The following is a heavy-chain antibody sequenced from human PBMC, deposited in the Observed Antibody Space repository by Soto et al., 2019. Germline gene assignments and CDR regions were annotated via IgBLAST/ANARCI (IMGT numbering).Heavy chain of an antibody. CDR1: GFTFSSYG. Sequence: QVQLVESGGGVAQPGRSLRLSCAASGFTFSSYGMHWVRQAPGKGLEWVAVIWYDGSNKYYADSVKGRFTISRDNSKNTLYLQMNSLRAEDTAVYYCARGLDYYDSSGYHYYYYYGMDVWGQGTTVTVSS. V-gene: IGHV3-33*01. D-gene: IGHD3-22*01. CDR3: ARGLDYYDSSGYHYYYYYGMDV. CDR2: IWYDGSNK. J-gene: IGHJ6*02.